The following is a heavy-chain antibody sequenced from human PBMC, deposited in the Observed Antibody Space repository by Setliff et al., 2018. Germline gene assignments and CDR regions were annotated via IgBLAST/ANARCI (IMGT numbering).Heavy chain of an antibody. V-gene: IGHV4-59*01. D-gene: IGHD3-9*01. J-gene: IGHJ5*02. CDR2: IYYSGST. CDR1: GGSLTSRY. CDR3: ARGSGYYKNWFAP. Sequence: SETLSLTCTVSGGSLTSRYWSWIGQPPGKGLEWIGYIYYSGSTNYNPSLKSRVTMALDTTKNQISLKLSSVTAADTAVYYCARGSGYYKNWFAPWGQGTLVTVSS.